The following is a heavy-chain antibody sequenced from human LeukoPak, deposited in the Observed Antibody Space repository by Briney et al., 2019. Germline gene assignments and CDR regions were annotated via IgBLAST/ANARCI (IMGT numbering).Heavy chain of an antibody. CDR3: ARVVGTDEGADY. CDR2: IKPVVSEK. J-gene: IGHJ4*02. V-gene: IGHV3-7*04. Sequence: RGSLRLSCAASGFTFRNYWMNWVRQAPGEGREWGANIKPVVSEKSYVDSLKGRFTISRDNAKSSLYLEMNSLRAEDPAVYYCARVVGTDEGADYWGQGTLVTVSS. D-gene: IGHD1-7*01. CDR1: GFTFRNYW.